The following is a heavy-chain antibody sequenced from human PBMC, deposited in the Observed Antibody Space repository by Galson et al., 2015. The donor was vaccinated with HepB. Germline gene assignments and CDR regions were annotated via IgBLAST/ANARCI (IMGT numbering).Heavy chain of an antibody. V-gene: IGHV3-23*01. CDR2: INGRGVNP. CDR1: GVIFSTYG. J-gene: IGHJ6*03. CDR3: AKAHAGDIGAGYHFDMDV. Sequence: SLRLSCAASGVIFSTYGMNWVRQGPGKGLEWVASINGRGVNPNYADSVKGRFTISRDNSKNTLYLQMSSLRADDTAVYFCAKAHAGDIGAGYHFDMDVWGKGTTVTVSS. D-gene: IGHD3-10*01.